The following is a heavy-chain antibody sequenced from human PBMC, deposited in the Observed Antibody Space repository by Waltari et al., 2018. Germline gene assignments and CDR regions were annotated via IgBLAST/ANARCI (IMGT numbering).Heavy chain of an antibody. D-gene: IGHD3-3*01. CDR2: IYTSGST. V-gene: IGHV4-4*07. Sequence: QVQLQESGPGLVKPSETLSLTCTVPGGSISSYYWSWIRQPAGKGLEWIGRIYTSGSTNYNPSLKSRVTMSVDTSKNQFSLKLSSVTAADTAVYYCARDSIFGVVTAWWFDPWGQGTLVTVSS. J-gene: IGHJ5*02. CDR1: GGSISSYY. CDR3: ARDSIFGVVTAWWFDP.